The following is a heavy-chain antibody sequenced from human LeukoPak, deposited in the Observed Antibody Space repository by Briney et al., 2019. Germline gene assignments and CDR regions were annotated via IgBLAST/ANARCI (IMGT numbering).Heavy chain of an antibody. Sequence: SETLSLTCSVSGGSINDYYWSWIRQPPGKGLAWIGYIYSTGTTNYNPSLKSRVTMSVDTSKNQLSLKVTSVTTADTAEYYCARAVTGTFWFFDLWGRGTLVTVSS. D-gene: IGHD6-19*01. CDR3: ARAVTGTFWFFDL. V-gene: IGHV4-59*01. CDR1: GGSINDYY. CDR2: IYSTGTT. J-gene: IGHJ2*01.